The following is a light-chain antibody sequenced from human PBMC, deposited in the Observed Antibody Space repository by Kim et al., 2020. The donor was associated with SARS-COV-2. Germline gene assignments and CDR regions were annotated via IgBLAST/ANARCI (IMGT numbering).Light chain of an antibody. Sequence: GQTARITWGGKNIGIKSVHWYRQKPGQAPVLVIYYDSDRPSGIPERFSGSNSGNTATLTISRVEAGDEADYYCQVWDSSSDHRAVFGGGTKLTVL. V-gene: IGLV3-21*04. CDR1: NIGIKS. CDR3: QVWDSSSDHRAV. J-gene: IGLJ2*01. CDR2: YDS.